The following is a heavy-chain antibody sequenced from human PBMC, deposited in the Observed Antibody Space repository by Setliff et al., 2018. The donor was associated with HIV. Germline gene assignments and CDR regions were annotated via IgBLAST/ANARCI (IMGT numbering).Heavy chain of an antibody. CDR2: INHSGST. V-gene: IGHV4-34*01. CDR1: GGALSGYY. D-gene: IGHD3-10*01. CDR3: ARLGGSGSLSWFDP. Sequence: SETLSLTCAVYGGALSGYYGSWIRQPPEKGLEWIGEINHSGSTNYNPSLKSRVTISVDTSKNQFSLKLNSVTAADTAVYYCARLGGSGSLSWFDPWGQGTLVTVSS. J-gene: IGHJ5*02.